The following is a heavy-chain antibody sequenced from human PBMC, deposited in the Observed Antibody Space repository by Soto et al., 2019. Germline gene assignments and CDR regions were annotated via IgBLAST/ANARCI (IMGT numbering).Heavy chain of an antibody. CDR3: ATEGGGSYLDYYYGMDV. V-gene: IGHV1-24*01. J-gene: IGHJ6*02. D-gene: IGHD1-26*01. Sequence: ASVKVSCKVSGYTLTELSMHWVRQAPGKGLEWMGGFDPEDGETIYAQKFQGRVTMTEDTSTDTAYMELSSLRSEDTAVYYCATEGGGSYLDYYYGMDVWGQGTTVTVSS. CDR2: FDPEDGET. CDR1: GYTLTELS.